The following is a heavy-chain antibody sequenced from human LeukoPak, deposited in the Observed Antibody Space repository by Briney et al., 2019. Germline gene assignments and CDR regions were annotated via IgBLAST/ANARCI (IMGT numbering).Heavy chain of an antibody. CDR1: GFTFSSYW. Sequence: GSLRLSCAASGFTFSSYWMSWVRQAPGKGLEGVANIKQDGSEKYYVDSVKGRFTISSDNAKNSLYLQMNSLRAEDTAVYYCARARQYYYGSGSYSDYWGQGTLVTVSS. J-gene: IGHJ4*02. V-gene: IGHV3-7*01. CDR2: IKQDGSEK. CDR3: ARARQYYYGSGSYSDY. D-gene: IGHD3-10*01.